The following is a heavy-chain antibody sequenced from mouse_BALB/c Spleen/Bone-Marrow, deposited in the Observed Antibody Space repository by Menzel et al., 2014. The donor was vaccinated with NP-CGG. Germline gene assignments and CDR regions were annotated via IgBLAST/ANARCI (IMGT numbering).Heavy chain of an antibody. CDR2: IRSKSKNYAT. CDR3: VRHGFYGMDC. CDR1: GFTFNTYA. V-gene: IGHV10-1*02. Sequence: EVKLMESGGGLVQPKGSLKLSCAASGFTFNTYAMNWVRQAPGKGLEWVARIRSKSKNYATYYADSVKDRFTISRDDSQNMLYLQMNKVKTEDTAMYYCVRHGFYGMDCWGQGTSVTVSS. J-gene: IGHJ4*01.